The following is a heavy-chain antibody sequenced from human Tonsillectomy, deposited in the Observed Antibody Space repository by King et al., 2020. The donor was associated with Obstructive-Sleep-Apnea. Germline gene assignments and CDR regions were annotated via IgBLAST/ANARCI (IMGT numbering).Heavy chain of an antibody. Sequence: QLVQSGGGVVQPGGSLRLSCAASGFTFSSYGMHLVRQAPGKGLEWVAVISYEGNNKYYADTVKGRFNISRDNFKNTLYLQMNSLRAEDTAMYYCAKCYNSGSYYNGPRGWGQGTLVTVSS. D-gene: IGHD3-10*01. V-gene: IGHV3-30*18. J-gene: IGHJ4*02. CDR3: AKCYNSGSYYNGPRG. CDR1: GFTFSSYG. CDR2: ISYEGNNK.